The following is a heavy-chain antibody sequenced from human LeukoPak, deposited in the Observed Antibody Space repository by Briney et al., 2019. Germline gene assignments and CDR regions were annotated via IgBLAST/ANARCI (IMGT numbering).Heavy chain of an antibody. CDR3: ARIPPPDYDYVWGSYRYAFDI. J-gene: IGHJ3*02. V-gene: IGHV4-59*01. Sequence: SETLSLTCTVSGGSISSYYWSWIRQPPGKGLEWIGYIYYSGSTNYNPSLKSRVTISVDTSKNQFSLKLSSVTAADTAVYYCARIPPPDYDYVWGSYRYAFDIWGQGTMVTVSS. CDR1: GGSISSYY. D-gene: IGHD3-16*02. CDR2: IYYSGST.